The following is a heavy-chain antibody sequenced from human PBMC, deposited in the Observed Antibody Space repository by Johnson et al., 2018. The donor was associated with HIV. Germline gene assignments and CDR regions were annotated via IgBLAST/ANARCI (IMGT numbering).Heavy chain of an antibody. D-gene: IGHD6-13*01. CDR1: GFTFSNHA. Sequence: QVYLVESGGGVVQPGRSLRLSCAASGFTFSNHALHWVRQAPGKGLEWVASISYDGSYKYYADSVKGRFTISRDDSKNTLYLQMNSLRAEDTAVYYCAREGGIAAAGTDAFDIWGRGTMVTVSS. CDR3: AREGGIAAAGTDAFDI. V-gene: IGHV3-30*04. J-gene: IGHJ3*02. CDR2: ISYDGSYK.